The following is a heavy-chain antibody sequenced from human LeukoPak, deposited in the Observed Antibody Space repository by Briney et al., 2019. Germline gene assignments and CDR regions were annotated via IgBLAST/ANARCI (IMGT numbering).Heavy chain of an antibody. J-gene: IGHJ4*02. V-gene: IGHV3-33*06. D-gene: IGHD4-17*01. CDR1: GFTFSSYG. CDR2: IWYDGSNK. Sequence: GGSLRLSCAASGFTFSSYGMHWVRQAPGKGLEWVAVIWYDGSNKYYADSVKGRFTISRDNSKNTLYLQMNSLRAEDTAVYYCAKSDYGDYGYFDYWGQGTLVTVSS. CDR3: AKSDYGDYGYFDY.